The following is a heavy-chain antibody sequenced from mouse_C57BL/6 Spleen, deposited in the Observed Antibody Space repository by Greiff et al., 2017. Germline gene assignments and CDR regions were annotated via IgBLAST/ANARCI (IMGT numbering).Heavy chain of an antibody. D-gene: IGHD1-1*02. CDR1: GYAFSSYW. Sequence: QVQLQQSGAELVKPGASVKISCKASGYAFSSYWMNWVKQRPGKGLEWIGQIYPGAGDTNYNGKFKGKATMTADKSSSTAYMQLSSLTSEDSAVYFCARGEVGNYFDYWGQGTTLTVSS. J-gene: IGHJ2*01. CDR3: ARGEVGNYFDY. V-gene: IGHV1-80*01. CDR2: IYPGAGDT.